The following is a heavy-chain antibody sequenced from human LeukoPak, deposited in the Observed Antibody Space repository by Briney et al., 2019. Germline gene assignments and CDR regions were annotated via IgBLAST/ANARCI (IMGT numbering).Heavy chain of an antibody. CDR3: ARPAIVGATSPDY. Sequence: GGSLRLSCAASGFTFSSYSMNWVSQAPGKGLEWVSSISSSSSYIYYADSVKGRFTISRDNAKNSLYLQMNSLRAEDTAVYYCARPAIVGATSPDYWGQGTLVTVSS. V-gene: IGHV3-21*01. D-gene: IGHD1-26*01. CDR1: GFTFSSYS. CDR2: ISSSSSYI. J-gene: IGHJ4*02.